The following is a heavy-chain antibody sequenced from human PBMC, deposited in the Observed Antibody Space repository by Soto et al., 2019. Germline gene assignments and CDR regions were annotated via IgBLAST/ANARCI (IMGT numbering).Heavy chain of an antibody. CDR1: GGSISSYY. J-gene: IGHJ4*02. V-gene: IGHV4-4*07. CDR3: ARALPRGYSYGYFQYYFDY. D-gene: IGHD5-18*01. CDR2: IYTSGST. Sequence: PSETLSLTCTVSGGSISSYYWSWIRQPAGKGLEWIGRIYTSGSTNYNPSLKSRVTMSVDTSKNQFSLKLSSVTAADTAVYYCARALPRGYSYGYFQYYFDYWGQGTLVTVSS.